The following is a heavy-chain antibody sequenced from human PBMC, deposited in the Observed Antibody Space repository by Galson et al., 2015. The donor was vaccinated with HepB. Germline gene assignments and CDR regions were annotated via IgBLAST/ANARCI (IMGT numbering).Heavy chain of an antibody. D-gene: IGHD5-18*01. Sequence: SLRLSCAASGLSFSTFRMNWVRRAPGKGLEWVAHIGSDGLTIKYADFVRGRFTISRDIAQKALFLQMNSLRDEDTAVYYCARAFGYTSSRGLYAMGVWGQGTTVTVSS. CDR1: GLSFSTFR. CDR3: ARAFGYTSSRGLYAMGV. CDR2: IGSDGLTI. J-gene: IGHJ6*02. V-gene: IGHV3-48*02.